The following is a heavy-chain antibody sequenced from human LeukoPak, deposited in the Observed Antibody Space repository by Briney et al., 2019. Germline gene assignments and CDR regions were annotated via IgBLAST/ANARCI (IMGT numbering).Heavy chain of an antibody. J-gene: IGHJ4*02. CDR2: ISSSGSTI. CDR1: GFTFSSYN. CDR3: ARAVPAIVVVTRFDY. Sequence: PGGSLRLSCAASGFTFSSYNMNWVRQAPGKGLEWVSYISSSGSTIYYADSVKGRFTISRDNAKNSLYLQMNSLRAEDTAVYYCARAVPAIVVVTRFDYWGQGTLVTVSS. V-gene: IGHV3-48*04. D-gene: IGHD3-22*01.